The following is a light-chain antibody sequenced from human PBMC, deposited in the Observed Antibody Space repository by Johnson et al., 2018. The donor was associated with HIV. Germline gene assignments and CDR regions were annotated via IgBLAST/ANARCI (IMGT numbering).Light chain of an antibody. CDR2: ENN. V-gene: IGLV1-51*02. CDR1: SSNIGNNY. J-gene: IGLJ1*01. Sequence: QSVLTQPPSMSAAPGQKVTISCSASSSNIGNNYVSWYQQLPGTAPKLLIYENNKRPSGIPDRFSGSKSGTSATLGITGLQTWDEADYYCGTWDSSLTLYVFGTGTKVTVL. CDR3: GTWDSSLTLYV.